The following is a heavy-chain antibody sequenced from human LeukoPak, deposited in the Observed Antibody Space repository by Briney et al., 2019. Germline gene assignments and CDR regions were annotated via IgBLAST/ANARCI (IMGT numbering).Heavy chain of an antibody. CDR3: ARSSIAARRDFDY. V-gene: IGHV4-38-2*01. CDR1: GYSINSGYY. Sequence: SETLSLTCAVSGYSINSGYYWGWIRQPPGKGLEWIGSIYHSGSTYYNPSLKSLVTISVDTSKNQFSLKLSSVIAADTAVYYCARSSIAARRDFDYWGQGTLVTVSS. CDR2: IYHSGST. D-gene: IGHD6-6*01. J-gene: IGHJ4*02.